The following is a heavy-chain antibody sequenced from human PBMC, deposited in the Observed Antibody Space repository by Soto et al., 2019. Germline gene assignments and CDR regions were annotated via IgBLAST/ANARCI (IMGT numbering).Heavy chain of an antibody. D-gene: IGHD3-10*01. Sequence: ASVKVSCKASGYTFTSYGISWVRQAPGQGLEWMGWISAYNGNTNYAQKLQGRVTMTTDTSTSTAYMELRSLRSDDTAVYYCARDPLSDYYGSGSSLDYWGQGTLVTSPQ. V-gene: IGHV1-18*01. CDR3: ARDPLSDYYGSGSSLDY. CDR2: ISAYNGNT. CDR1: GYTFTSYG. J-gene: IGHJ4*02.